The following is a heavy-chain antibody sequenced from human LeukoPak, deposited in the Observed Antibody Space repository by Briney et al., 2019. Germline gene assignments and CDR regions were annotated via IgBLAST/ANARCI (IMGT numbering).Heavy chain of an antibody. CDR2: IYTSGST. Sequence: SETLSLTCTVSGGSISSGSYYWSCIRQPAGKGLECIGRIYTSGSTNYNPSLKSRVTISVDTSKNQFSLKLSSVTAADTAVYYCARDRSSSSCHIFDIWGQGTMVTVSS. D-gene: IGHD6-13*01. CDR3: ARDRSSSSCHIFDI. CDR1: GGSISSGSYY. V-gene: IGHV4-61*02. J-gene: IGHJ3*02.